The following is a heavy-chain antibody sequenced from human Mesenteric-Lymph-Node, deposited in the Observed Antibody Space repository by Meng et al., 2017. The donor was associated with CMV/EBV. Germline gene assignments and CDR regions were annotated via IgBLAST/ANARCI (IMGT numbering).Heavy chain of an antibody. CDR1: GFSFSDHY. CDR3: ARNGDGGWYDV. D-gene: IGHD2-15*01. Sequence: GESLKISCAAFGFSFSDHYMSWIRQAPGKGLEWIAYITSSGSTMYYADSVKGRFTISRDNAKNSLYLQMNSLRVEDTAVYYCARNGDGGWYDVWGQGTTVTVSS. J-gene: IGHJ6*02. V-gene: IGHV3-11*01. CDR2: ITSSGSTM.